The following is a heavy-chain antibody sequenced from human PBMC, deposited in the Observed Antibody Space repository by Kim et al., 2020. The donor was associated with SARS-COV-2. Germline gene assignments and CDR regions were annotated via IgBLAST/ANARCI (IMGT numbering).Heavy chain of an antibody. V-gene: IGHV3-33*01. J-gene: IGHJ6*02. D-gene: IGHD5-18*01. CDR2: IWYDGSNK. CDR3: ARDPIQLGYGMDV. Sequence: GGSLRLSCAASGFTFSSFGMHWVRQAPGKGLDWVAVIWYDGSNKFYADSVKGRFTISRDNSKNTLYLQMNSLRAEDTAVYFCARDPIQLGYGMDVWGQGTTVTVSS. CDR1: GFTFSSFG.